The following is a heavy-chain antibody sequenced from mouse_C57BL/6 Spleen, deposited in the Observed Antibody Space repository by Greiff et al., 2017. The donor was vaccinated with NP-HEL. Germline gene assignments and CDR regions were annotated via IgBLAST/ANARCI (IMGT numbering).Heavy chain of an antibody. V-gene: IGHV3-6*01. D-gene: IGHD4-1*01. J-gene: IGHJ2*01. CDR2: ISYDGST. Sequence: EVKLMESGPGLVKPSQSLSLTCSVTGYSITSCYYWYWIRQFPGNQLEWMGYISYDGSTNYNPSLKNRISITRDTSKNQFFLKLKSVTTEDTATYYSAREGTGYYFDYWGQGTTLTVAS. CDR3: AREGTGYYFDY. CDR1: GYSITSCYY.